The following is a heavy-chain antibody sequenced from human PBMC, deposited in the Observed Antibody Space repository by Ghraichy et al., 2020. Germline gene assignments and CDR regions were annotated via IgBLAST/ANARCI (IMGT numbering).Heavy chain of an antibody. CDR2: IRNKASSYST. CDR3: TRDSGSYYTDY. CDR1: GFTFNDHY. J-gene: IGHJ4*02. V-gene: IGHV3-72*01. D-gene: IGHD1-26*01. Sequence: GGSLRLSCAASGFTFNDHYMDWVRQAPGKGLEWVGRIRNKASSYSTEYAASVRGRFTISRVDSRNSLYVQMNSLKTEETAIYYCTRDSGSYYTDYWGQGTLVTVSS.